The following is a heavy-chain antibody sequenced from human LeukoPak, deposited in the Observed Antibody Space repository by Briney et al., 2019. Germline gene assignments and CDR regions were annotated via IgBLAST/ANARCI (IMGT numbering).Heavy chain of an antibody. CDR1: GFTVSSNY. D-gene: IGHD1-26*01. Sequence: GGSLRLSCAASGFTVSSNYMSWVRQAPGKGLEWVSVIYSGGSTYYADSVKGRFTISRDNSKNTLYLQMNSPRAEDTAVYYCAKDSGSYRYFDYWGQGTLVTVSS. CDR3: AKDSGSYRYFDY. CDR2: IYSGGST. V-gene: IGHV3-53*01. J-gene: IGHJ4*02.